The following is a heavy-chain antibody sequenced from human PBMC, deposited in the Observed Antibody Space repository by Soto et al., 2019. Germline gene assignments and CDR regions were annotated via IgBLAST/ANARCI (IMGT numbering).Heavy chain of an antibody. V-gene: IGHV3-23*01. CDR3: AARYSSSWSYDAFDI. D-gene: IGHD6-13*01. CDR2: ISGSGGST. Sequence: GSLRLSCSASGFTFSSYAISWVRQAPGKGLEWVSAISGSGGSTYYADSVKGRFTISRDNSKNTLYLQMNSLRAEDTAVYYCAARYSSSWSYDAFDIWGQGTMVTVSS. J-gene: IGHJ3*02. CDR1: GFTFSSYA.